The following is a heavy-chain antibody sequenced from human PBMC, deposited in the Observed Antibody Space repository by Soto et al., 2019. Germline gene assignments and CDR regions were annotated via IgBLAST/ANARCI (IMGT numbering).Heavy chain of an antibody. J-gene: IGHJ6*02. CDR3: TRLVYGYYGMDV. V-gene: IGHV3-73*01. CDR1: GFTFSGSA. Sequence: HPGGSLRLSCAASGFTFSGSAMHWVRQASGKGLEWVGRIRSKANSYATAYAASVKGRFTISRDDSKNTAYLQMNSLKTEDTAVYYCTRLVYGYYGMDVWGQGTTVTVSS. CDR2: IRSKANSYAT. D-gene: IGHD3-10*01.